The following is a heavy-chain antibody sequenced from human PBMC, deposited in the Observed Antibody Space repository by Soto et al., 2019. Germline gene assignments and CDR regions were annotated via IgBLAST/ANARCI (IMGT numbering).Heavy chain of an antibody. V-gene: IGHV1-18*04. J-gene: IGHJ4*02. CDR1: GYTFTSHG. D-gene: IGHD2-2*01. CDR2: ISAYNGNT. CDR3: ARTYCSSDRCYSAY. Sequence: QVQLVQSGAEVKKPGASVKVSCKTSGYTFTSHGISWVRQAPGQGLEWMGWISAYNGNTNYAQKLQGRVTMTTDTPTRPAYMELRSLRSDDTAVYYCARTYCSSDRCYSAYWGQGTLVTVSS.